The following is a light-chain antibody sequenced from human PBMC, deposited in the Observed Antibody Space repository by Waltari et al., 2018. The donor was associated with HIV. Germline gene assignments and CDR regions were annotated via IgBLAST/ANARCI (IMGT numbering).Light chain of an antibody. J-gene: IGKJ1*01. V-gene: IGKV3-20*01. Sequence: EFLLTQSPGTLSLSPGQGSTLACRASQSVDTSYLTWYQQRPGQASRLLIYATSSRATGIPDRFSGSGSGTDFTLTISGLEPEDFAVYYCQQYAVSPRTFGPGTKV. CDR2: ATS. CDR3: QQYAVSPRT. CDR1: QSVDTSY.